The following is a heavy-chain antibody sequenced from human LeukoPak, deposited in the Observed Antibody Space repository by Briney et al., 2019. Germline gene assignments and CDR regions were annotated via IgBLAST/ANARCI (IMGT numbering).Heavy chain of an antibody. CDR3: AGRYDIPSFDY. D-gene: IGHD3-9*01. CDR2: INHSGST. J-gene: IGHJ4*02. CDR1: GGSFSGYY. V-gene: IGHV4-34*01. Sequence: PSEPLSLTCAVYGGSFSGYYWSWIRQPPGKGLEWIGEINHSGSTNYTPSLKSGVTISVDTSKTPFSLRLSSVTAADAAVYYCAGRYDIPSFDYWGQGTLVTVSS.